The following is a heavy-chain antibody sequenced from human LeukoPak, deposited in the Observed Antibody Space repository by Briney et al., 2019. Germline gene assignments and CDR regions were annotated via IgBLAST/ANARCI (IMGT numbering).Heavy chain of an antibody. CDR2: IYYSGST. D-gene: IGHD2-15*01. CDR1: GGSISSGGYY. CDR3: PGGGYCSGGSCNPNRRFDY. V-gene: IGHV4-31*03. J-gene: IGHJ4*02. Sequence: SETLSLTCTVSGGSISSGGYYWSWIRQHPGQGLEWIGYIYYSGSTYYNPSLKGRVTISVDTSKNQFSLKLSSVTAADTAVHYCPGGGYCSGGSCNPNRRFDYWGQGTLVTVSS.